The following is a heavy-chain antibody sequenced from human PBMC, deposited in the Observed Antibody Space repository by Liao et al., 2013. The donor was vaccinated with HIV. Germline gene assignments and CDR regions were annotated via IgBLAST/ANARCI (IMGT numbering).Heavy chain of an antibody. J-gene: IGHJ4*02. CDR2: IHPTGNT. CDR1: GGSISSYY. Sequence: QVQLQESGPGLVKPSQTLSLTCTVSGGSISSYYWSWLRQSAGKGLEWIGRIHPTGNTNYNPSLERRVSISVDSSTNRFSLMLTSVTAADTAVYYCARGTDFDYWGLG. V-gene: IGHV4-4*07. CDR3: ARGTDFDY.